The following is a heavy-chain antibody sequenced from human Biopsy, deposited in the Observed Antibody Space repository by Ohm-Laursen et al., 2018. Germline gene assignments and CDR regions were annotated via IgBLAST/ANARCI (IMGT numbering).Heavy chain of an antibody. V-gene: IGHV1-8*01. CDR1: GYSFSTYD. J-gene: IGHJ5*02. D-gene: IGHD6-6*01. Sequence: SVKVSCKASGYSFSTYDVNWVRQARGQGLEWMGWMIPSSGKTGYAQRFQGGATLTMNTSISTAYMELSGLRSEDTAVYFCARGYSRRVSIFEASIYWFDTWGQGTLVTVSS. CDR3: ARGYSRRVSIFEASIYWFDT. CDR2: MIPSSGKT.